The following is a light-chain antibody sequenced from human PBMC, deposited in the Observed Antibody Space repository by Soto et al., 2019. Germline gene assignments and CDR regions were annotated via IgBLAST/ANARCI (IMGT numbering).Light chain of an antibody. V-gene: IGKV1-27*01. CDR3: RKYNRAPFT. CDR2: AAS. Sequence: DIQMTQSPSSLSASVGDRVTITCRASQGISNYLAWYQQNPGKVPKRLIYAASTLQSGVPSRFSGSGSGTDFTLTISSLQPEDGETNYCRKYNRAPFTFGPGTKVDIK. CDR1: QGISNY. J-gene: IGKJ3*01.